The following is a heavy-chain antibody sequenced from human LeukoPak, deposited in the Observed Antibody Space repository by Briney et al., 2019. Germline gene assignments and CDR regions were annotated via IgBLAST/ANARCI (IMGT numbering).Heavy chain of an antibody. V-gene: IGHV4-30-2*02. J-gene: IGHJ4*02. CDR2: IYHSGST. D-gene: IGHD3-22*01. Sequence: PSETLSLTCTVSGGSISSGGYYWSWIRQPPGKGLEWIGYIYHSGSTYYNPSLKSRVTISVDTSKNQFSLKLSSVTAADTAVYYCAGHYDSSGYFDYWGQGTLVTVSS. CDR3: AGHYDSSGYFDY. CDR1: GGSISSGGYY.